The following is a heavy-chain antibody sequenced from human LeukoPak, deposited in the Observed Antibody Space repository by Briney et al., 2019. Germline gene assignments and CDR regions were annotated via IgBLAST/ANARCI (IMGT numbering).Heavy chain of an antibody. CDR1: GFTFSSYA. CDR2: ISYDGTNK. J-gene: IGHJ6*02. Sequence: GGSLRLSCAASGFTFSSYAMHWVRQAPGKGLEWVAVISYDGTNKYYGDSVKGRFTMSRDNSKNTLSLQMTSLRDEDTAVYYCVRDQKQYYYYYYGMDVWGQGTTVTVSS. V-gene: IGHV3-30-3*01. CDR3: VRDQKQYYYYYYGMDV. D-gene: IGHD4-11*01.